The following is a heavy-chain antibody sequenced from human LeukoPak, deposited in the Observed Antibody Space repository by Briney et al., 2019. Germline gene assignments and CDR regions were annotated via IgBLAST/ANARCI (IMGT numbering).Heavy chain of an antibody. Sequence: ASVKVSCKASGYTFTGYYMHWVRQAPGQGLEWMGWINPNSGGTNYAQKFQGRVTMTRDTSISTAYMELSRLRSDDTAVYYCARDLRGDIAAADNYYYYYMDVWGKGTTVTVS. J-gene: IGHJ6*03. CDR2: INPNSGGT. CDR3: ARDLRGDIAAADNYYYYYMDV. CDR1: GYTFTGYY. D-gene: IGHD6-13*01. V-gene: IGHV1-2*02.